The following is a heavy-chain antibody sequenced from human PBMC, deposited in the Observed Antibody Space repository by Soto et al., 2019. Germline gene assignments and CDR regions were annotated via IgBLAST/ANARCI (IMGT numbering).Heavy chain of an antibody. CDR1: GVSISRSNYY. CDR2: VYYSGNT. D-gene: IGHD3-10*01. Sequence: SETLSLTCTVSGVSISRSNYYWAWIRQPPGKGLEWIGTVYYSGNTYYNPSLKSQVTISVDTSKNQFSLRVNSVTAADTAVYYCAKSLVGSPNPFDSGGQGTLLPVSS. CDR3: AKSLVGSPNPFDS. V-gene: IGHV4-39*01. J-gene: IGHJ4*02.